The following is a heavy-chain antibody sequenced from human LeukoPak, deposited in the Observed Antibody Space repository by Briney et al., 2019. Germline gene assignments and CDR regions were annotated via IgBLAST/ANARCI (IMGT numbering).Heavy chain of an antibody. V-gene: IGHV3-21*01. CDR1: GFTFSSYS. CDR2: ISSSSSDI. D-gene: IGHD3-3*01. J-gene: IGHJ4*02. Sequence: PGGSLRVSCAASGFTFSSYSMNWVRQAPGKGMEWVSSISSSSSDIYYADSVKGRFTISRDNAKNSLYLQMNSLRAEDTAVYYCARDRFLEKEFDYWGQGTLVTVSS. CDR3: ARDRFLEKEFDY.